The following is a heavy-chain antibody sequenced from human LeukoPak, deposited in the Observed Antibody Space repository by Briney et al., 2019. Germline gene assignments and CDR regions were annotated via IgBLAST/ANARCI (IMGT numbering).Heavy chain of an antibody. CDR2: LSTSGTIA. D-gene: IGHD3-10*01. CDR1: GFTFNNYA. Sequence: GGSLRLSCAASGFTFNNYAFIWVRQAPGKGLQWVSTLSTSGTIAYYADSVKGRFTISRDNSKNTLYLQMNSLRAEDTAVYYCAALWFGELLGYFDYWGQGTLVTVSS. V-gene: IGHV3-23*01. CDR3: AALWFGELLGYFDY. J-gene: IGHJ4*02.